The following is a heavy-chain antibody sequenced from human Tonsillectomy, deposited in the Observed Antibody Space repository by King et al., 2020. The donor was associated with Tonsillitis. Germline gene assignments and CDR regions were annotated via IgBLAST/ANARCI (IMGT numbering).Heavy chain of an antibody. J-gene: IGHJ4*02. CDR2: IYHSGST. V-gene: IGHV4-38-2*02. CDR1: GYSISSGYY. Sequence: LQLQESGPGLVKPSETLSLTCTVSGYSISSGYYWGWIRQPPGKGLEWIGSIYHSGSTYYNPSLKRRVTISVDTSKNQFSLKLSSVTAADTAVYYCARGETVGPYDYWGQGTLVTVSS. D-gene: IGHD3/OR15-3a*01. CDR3: ARGETVGPYDY.